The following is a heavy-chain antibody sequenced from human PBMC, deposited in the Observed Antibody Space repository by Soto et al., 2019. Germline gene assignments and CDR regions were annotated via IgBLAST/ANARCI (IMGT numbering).Heavy chain of an antibody. CDR3: AKGWSGPDY. V-gene: IGHV3-21*06. Sequence: GGSLRLSCAAPGFTFGDNNMNRVRQAPGKGLEWVSSISTISTYMFYADSVKGRFTISRDNARDSLFLQMNSLTAEDTAVYYCAKGWSGPDYWGQGTLVTVSS. J-gene: IGHJ4*02. D-gene: IGHD3-10*01. CDR2: ISTISTYM. CDR1: GFTFGDNN.